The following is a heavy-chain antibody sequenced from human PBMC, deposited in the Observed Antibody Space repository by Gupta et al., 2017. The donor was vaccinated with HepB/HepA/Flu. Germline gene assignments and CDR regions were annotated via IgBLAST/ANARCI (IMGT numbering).Heavy chain of an antibody. CDR2: ISSSSSYI. CDR1: GFTFCSYI. J-gene: IGHJ6*02. D-gene: IGHD3-10*01. CDR3: ARLSTMVREYYGMDV. Sequence: EVQLVESGGGLVKPGGSLRLSCAASGFTFCSYIMNWVRQAPGKGLEWVSSISSSSSYIYYADSVKGRFTISRDNAKNSLYLQMNSLRAEDTAVYYCARLSTMVREYYGMDVWGQGTTVTVSS. V-gene: IGHV3-21*01.